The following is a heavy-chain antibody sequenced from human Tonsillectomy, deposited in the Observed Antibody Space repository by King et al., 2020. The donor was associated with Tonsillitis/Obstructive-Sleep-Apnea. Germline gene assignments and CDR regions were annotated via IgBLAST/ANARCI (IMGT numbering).Heavy chain of an antibody. V-gene: IGHV4-61*01. D-gene: IGHD2-2*01. CDR2: IYSSGST. J-gene: IGHJ5*02. Sequence: VQLQESGPGLVKPSETLSLTCTVSGGSVSSDSYYWSWIRQPPGKGLGWIGYIYSSGSTNYNPSLKSRVTLSVDTSHNQFSLKLSSVTAADTAVYYCARVWGYCSSTSCYAGWFDPWGQGTLVTVSS. CDR1: GGSVSSDSYY. CDR3: ARVWGYCSSTSCYAGWFDP.